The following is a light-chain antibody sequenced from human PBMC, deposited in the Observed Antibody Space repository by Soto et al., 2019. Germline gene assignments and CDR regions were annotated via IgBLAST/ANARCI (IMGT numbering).Light chain of an antibody. CDR2: DAS. J-gene: IGKJ4*02. CDR3: HQRYKWPRT. CDR1: QSVRTY. Sequence: EIVLTQSPATLSLSPGERATLSCRASQSVRTYFAWYHQIPGQPPRLLLYDASTRATGIPARFSGSGSGTDFTLTISSLEPEEFGVYYRHQRYKWPRTFGGGTKVEI. V-gene: IGKV3-11*01.